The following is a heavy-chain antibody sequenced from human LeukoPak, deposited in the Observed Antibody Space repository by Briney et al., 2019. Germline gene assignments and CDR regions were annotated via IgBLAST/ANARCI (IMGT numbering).Heavy chain of an antibody. V-gene: IGHV3-23*01. CDR3: ANIDSSGYHYYYYGMDV. J-gene: IGHJ6*02. D-gene: IGHD3-22*01. CDR2: ISGSGGST. Sequence: GGSLRLSCAASGFTFSSYAMSWVRQAPGKGLEWVSAISGSGGSTYYADSVKGRFTISRDNSKNTLYLQMNSLRAEDTAVYYCANIDSSGYHYYYYGMDVWGQGTTVTVS. CDR1: GFTFSSYA.